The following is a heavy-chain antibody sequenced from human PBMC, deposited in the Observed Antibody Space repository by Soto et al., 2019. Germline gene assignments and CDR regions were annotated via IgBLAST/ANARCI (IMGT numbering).Heavy chain of an antibody. V-gene: IGHV3-11*01. CDR1: GFTFSDYY. Sequence: PGGSLRLSCAASGFTFSDYYMSWIRQAPGKGLEWVSYISSSGSTIYYEDSVKGRFTISRDNAKNSLYLQMNSLRAEDTAVYYCARAPQGSGSYYNVKPWGYYYYMDVWGKGTTVTVSS. D-gene: IGHD3-10*01. CDR2: ISSSGSTI. CDR3: ARAPQGSGSYYNVKPWGYYYYMDV. J-gene: IGHJ6*03.